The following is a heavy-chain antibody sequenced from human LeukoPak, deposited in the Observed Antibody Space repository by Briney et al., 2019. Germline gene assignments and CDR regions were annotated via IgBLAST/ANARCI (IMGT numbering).Heavy chain of an antibody. V-gene: IGHV1-46*01. CDR1: GYTLTTYY. CDR3: AREAAAGNLDY. J-gene: IGHJ4*02. Sequence: ASVKVSCKASGYTLTTYYMHWVRQAPGQGLEWMGIINPSGGSTTYAQKLQGRVTVTTDTSTSTAYMELRSLRSDDTAVYYCAREAAAGNLDYWGQGTLVTVSS. CDR2: INPSGGST. D-gene: IGHD6-13*01.